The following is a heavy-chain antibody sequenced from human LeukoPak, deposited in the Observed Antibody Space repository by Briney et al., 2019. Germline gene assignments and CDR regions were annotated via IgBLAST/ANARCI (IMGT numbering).Heavy chain of an antibody. CDR2: IFYSGST. CDR1: GGSISSYY. CDR3: ARDKQPGDY. V-gene: IGHV4-59*01. Sequence: SETLSLTCIVSGGSISSYYWSWIRQPPGKGLEWIGYIFYSGSTHYNPSLKSRVTISVDTSKNQFSLKLSSVTAADTAVYYCARDKQPGDYWGQGTLVTVSS. D-gene: IGHD5-18*01. J-gene: IGHJ4*02.